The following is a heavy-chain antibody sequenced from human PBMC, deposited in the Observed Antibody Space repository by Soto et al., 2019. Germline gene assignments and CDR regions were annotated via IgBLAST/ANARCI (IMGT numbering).Heavy chain of an antibody. CDR1: GFSFTAYI. J-gene: IGHJ4*02. D-gene: IGHD5-12*01. V-gene: IGHV3-23*01. Sequence: EVHLLESGGDLVQPGVSLRLSCAASGFSFTAYIMSWFRQAPGQGLEWVSAISVSGDKTYYADSVKGRFTISRDDAKNTLYLQLNSLRVDDTAIYYCAKGGWLDDCGQGTLVTVSS. CDR3: AKGGWLDD. CDR2: ISVSGDKT.